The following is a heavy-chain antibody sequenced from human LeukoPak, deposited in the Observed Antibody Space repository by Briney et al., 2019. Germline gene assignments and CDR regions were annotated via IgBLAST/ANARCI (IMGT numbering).Heavy chain of an antibody. CDR1: GFTFSTYP. V-gene: IGHV3-30-3*01. CDR3: ARGTHQDLFDY. Sequence: GGSLRLSCAASGFTFSTYPMHWVRQAPGKGLEWVAVISYDGSNKYYADSVKGRFTISRDNSKNTLYLQMSSLRAEDTAVYYCARGTHQDLFDYWGQGTLVTVSS. CDR2: ISYDGSNK. D-gene: IGHD1-1*01. J-gene: IGHJ4*02.